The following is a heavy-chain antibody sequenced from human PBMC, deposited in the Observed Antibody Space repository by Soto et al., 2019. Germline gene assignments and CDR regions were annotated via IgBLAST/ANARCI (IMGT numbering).Heavy chain of an antibody. CDR2: IYHSGST. CDR1: GYSISSGYY. V-gene: IGHV4-38-2*02. J-gene: IGHJ5*02. CDR3: ARDRKFRYFDWLWDWFDP. D-gene: IGHD3-9*01. Sequence: SETLSLTCAVSGYSISSGYYWGWIRQPPGKGLEWIGSIYHSGSTYYNPSPKSRVTISVDTSKNQFSLKLSSVTAADTAVYYCARDRKFRYFDWLWDWFDPWGQGTLVTVSS.